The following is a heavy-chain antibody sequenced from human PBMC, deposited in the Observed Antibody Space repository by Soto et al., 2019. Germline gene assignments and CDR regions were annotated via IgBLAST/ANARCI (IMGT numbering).Heavy chain of an antibody. D-gene: IGHD2-15*01. CDR3: ARDLRYCSGGSCYQTGGY. J-gene: IGHJ4*02. Sequence: QVQLVQSGAEVKKPGASVKVSCKASGYTFTSYGISWVRQAPGQGLEWMGWISAYNGNTNYAQKLQGRVTMTTDKSTSTAYMELRSLRSDDTAVYYCARDLRYCSGGSCYQTGGYWGQGTLVTVYS. CDR2: ISAYNGNT. CDR1: GYTFTSYG. V-gene: IGHV1-18*01.